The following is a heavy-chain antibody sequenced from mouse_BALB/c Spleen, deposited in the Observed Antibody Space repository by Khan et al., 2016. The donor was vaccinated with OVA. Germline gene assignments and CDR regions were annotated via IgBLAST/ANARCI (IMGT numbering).Heavy chain of an antibody. CDR2: LSSDGDYT. CDR3: ASHLTGSFAY. D-gene: IGHD4-1*01. Sequence: EVELVESGGDLVKPGGSLKLSCAASGFTFSSYSMSWVRQTPDKRLEWVATLSSDGDYTYFPDSVKGRFTISRDNAKHTLNLQMSSLKSEDTALYYCASHLTGSFAYWGQGTLVTVSA. J-gene: IGHJ3*01. V-gene: IGHV5-6*01. CDR1: GFTFSSYS.